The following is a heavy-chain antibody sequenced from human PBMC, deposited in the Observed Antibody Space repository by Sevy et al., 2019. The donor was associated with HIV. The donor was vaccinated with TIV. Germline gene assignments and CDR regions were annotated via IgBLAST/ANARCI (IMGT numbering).Heavy chain of an antibody. V-gene: IGHV4-59*01. CDR1: GGSISSYY. D-gene: IGHD4-17*01. CDR2: IYYSGST. CDR3: ARSLNYGDYYYNWFDP. J-gene: IGHJ5*02. Sequence: SETLSLTCTVSGGSISSYYWSWIRQPPGKGLEWIGYIYYSGSTNYNPSLKSRVTISVDTSTNQFSLKLSYATAADTAVYYCARSLNYGDYYYNWFDPWGQGTLVTVSS.